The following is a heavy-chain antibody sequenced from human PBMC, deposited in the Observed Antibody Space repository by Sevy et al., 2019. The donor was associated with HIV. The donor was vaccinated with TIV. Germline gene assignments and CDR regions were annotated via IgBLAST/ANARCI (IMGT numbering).Heavy chain of an antibody. CDR3: ARASGPTVGAYFDY. Sequence: ASVKVSCRASGYSFTAYFLHWVRQAPGQGLEWMGRISPNSGDTVYAQNFQGRVTMTRDTSGTTAYMEVTRLKSDDTALYYCARASGPTVGAYFDYWGQGTLVTVSS. V-gene: IGHV1-2*06. D-gene: IGHD3-10*01. CDR1: GYSFTAYF. J-gene: IGHJ4*02. CDR2: ISPNSGDT.